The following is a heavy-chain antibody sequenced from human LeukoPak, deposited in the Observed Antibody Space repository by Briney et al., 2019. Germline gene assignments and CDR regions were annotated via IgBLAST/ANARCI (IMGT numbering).Heavy chain of an antibody. CDR3: AKQRSGGSGWCMDY. CDR1: GFTFRNYG. J-gene: IGHJ4*02. CDR2: ITYDGSNE. D-gene: IGHD6-19*01. V-gene: IGHV3-30*18. Sequence: GGSLRLSCVASGFTFRNYGMHWVRQAPGKGLEWVAVITYDGSNEYYTDSVKGRFTISRDDSRNTLYPQMNSLRAEDTAVYHCAKQRSGGSGWCMDYWGQGTLVTVSS.